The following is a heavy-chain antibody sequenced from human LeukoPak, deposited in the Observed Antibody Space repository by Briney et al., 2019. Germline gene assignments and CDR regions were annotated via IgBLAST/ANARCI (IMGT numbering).Heavy chain of an antibody. CDR1: GGSFSGYY. CDR2: INHSGST. D-gene: IGHD1-14*01. J-gene: IGHJ4*02. CDR3: ASELTTDRVDY. V-gene: IGHV4-34*01. Sequence: ASETLSLTCAVYGGSFSGYYWSWIRQPPGKGLEWIGEINHSGSTNYNPSLKSRVTISVDTSKNQFSLKLSSVTAADTAVYYCASELTTDRVDYWGQGTLVTVSS.